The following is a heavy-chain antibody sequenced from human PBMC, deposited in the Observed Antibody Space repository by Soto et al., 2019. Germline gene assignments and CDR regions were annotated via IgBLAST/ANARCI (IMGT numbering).Heavy chain of an antibody. V-gene: IGHV3-30*18. CDR2: TSDDGSKR. CDR3: AKGSPDRSWLD. D-gene: IGHD6-19*01. Sequence: QVQLVESGGGAVLAGMSLRLSCAGSGFTFSDYAMYWVRQAPGKGLEWVAVTSDDGSKRYYIESVKGRSTITRDNAKNALYLQMNSLRREDTAVYYCAKGSPDRSWLDWGQGTLVA. CDR1: GFTFSDYA. J-gene: IGHJ4*02.